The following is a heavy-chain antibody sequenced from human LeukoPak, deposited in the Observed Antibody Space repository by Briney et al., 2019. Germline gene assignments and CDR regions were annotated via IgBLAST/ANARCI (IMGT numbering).Heavy chain of an antibody. J-gene: IGHJ4*02. CDR3: ARVGSLTTFD. D-gene: IGHD4-17*01. CDR2: IQYRGNA. V-gene: IGHV4-59*01. CDR1: GGSISTYY. Sequence: SETLSLTCTVSGGSISTYYWTWIRQPPGKGLEWIGHIQYRGNADYNPSLKSRVTISVDTSNNQCSLRLSSVTAADTAMYYCARVGSLTTFDWGQGTLVTVSS.